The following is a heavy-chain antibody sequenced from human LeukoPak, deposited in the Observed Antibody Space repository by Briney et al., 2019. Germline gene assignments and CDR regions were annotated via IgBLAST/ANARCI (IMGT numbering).Heavy chain of an antibody. CDR2: ISWNSGSI. V-gene: IGHV3-9*03. CDR1: GFTFDDYA. D-gene: IGHD6-13*01. J-gene: IGHJ3*02. Sequence: PEGSLRLSCAASGFTFDDYAMHWVRQAPRKGLEWVSGISWNSGSIGYADSVKGRFTISRDNAKNSLYLQMNSLRAEDMALYYCAKVSSSSDAFDIWGQGTMVTVSS. CDR3: AKVSSSSDAFDI.